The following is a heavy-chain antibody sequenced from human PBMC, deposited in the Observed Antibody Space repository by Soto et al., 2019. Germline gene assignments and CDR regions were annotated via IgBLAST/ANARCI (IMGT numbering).Heavy chain of an antibody. CDR1: GYTFTSYG. J-gene: IGHJ5*02. V-gene: IGHV1-18*01. D-gene: IGHD6-13*01. Sequence: QVQLVQSGAEVKKPGASVKVSCKASGYTFTSYGISWVRQAPGQGLEWMGWISAYNGNTNYAQKLQGRVTMTTDTSTSTAYMERRSLRSDDTAVYYCARGFRVGSSWYNWDNWFDPWGQGTLVTVSS. CDR3: ARGFRVGSSWYNWDNWFDP. CDR2: ISAYNGNT.